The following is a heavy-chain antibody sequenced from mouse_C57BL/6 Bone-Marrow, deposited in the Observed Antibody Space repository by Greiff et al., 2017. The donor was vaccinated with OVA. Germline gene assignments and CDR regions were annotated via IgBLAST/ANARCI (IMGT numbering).Heavy chain of an antibody. CDR2: IYPGSGNT. CDR1: GYSFTSYY. CDR3: ARELLTTVVGDY. V-gene: IGHV1-66*01. Sequence: VKLVESGPELVKPGASVKISCKASGYSFTSYYIHWVKQRPGQGLEWIGWIYPGSGNTKYNAKFKGKATLTADTSSSTAYMQLSSLTSEDAAVYYCARELLTTVVGDYWGQGTSVTVSS. J-gene: IGHJ4*01. D-gene: IGHD1-1*01.